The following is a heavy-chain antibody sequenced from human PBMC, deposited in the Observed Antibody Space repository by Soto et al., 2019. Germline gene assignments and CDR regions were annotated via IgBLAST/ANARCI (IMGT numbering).Heavy chain of an antibody. V-gene: IGHV3-74*01. CDR1: GFRFSPSW. Sequence: EVQLVESGGDLVQPGGSLRLSCTTSGFRFSPSWMQWVRQAPGKGLVWVSRISGDGRNTDYAEPLKGRFTISRDNAKNTVCLEMHSLRGEDTAVYYCARGVVIFCSTSSGSDYWGRGTLVTVS. CDR3: ARGVVIFCSTSSGSDY. D-gene: IGHD2-2*01. J-gene: IGHJ4*02. CDR2: ISGDGRNT.